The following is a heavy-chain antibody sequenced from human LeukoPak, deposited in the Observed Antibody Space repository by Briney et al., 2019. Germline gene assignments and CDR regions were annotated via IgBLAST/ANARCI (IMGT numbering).Heavy chain of an antibody. CDR1: GFTFSSYS. CDR3: ARDASPPYYYDSSGYYY. D-gene: IGHD3-22*01. CDR2: ISSSSSYI. Sequence: KPGGSLRLSCAASGFTFSSYSMNWVRQAPGKGLEWVSSISSSSSYIYYADSVKGRFTISRDNAKNSLYLQMNSLRAEDTAVYYCARDASPPYYYDSSGYYYWGQGTLVTVSS. J-gene: IGHJ4*02. V-gene: IGHV3-21*01.